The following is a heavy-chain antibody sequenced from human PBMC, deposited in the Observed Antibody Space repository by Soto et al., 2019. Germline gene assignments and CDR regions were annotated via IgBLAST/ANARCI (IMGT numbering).Heavy chain of an antibody. CDR3: VVAAPPYYFDY. Sequence: QVQLVQSGAEVKKPGASVKVSCKASGYTFTSYGISWVRQAPGQGLEWMGWMNAYNGNTNYAQKLQGRVTITTATSTSTAYMELRSLRSNDTAVYYCVVAAPPYYFDYWGQGNLVTVSS. CDR1: GYTFTSYG. CDR2: MNAYNGNT. D-gene: IGHD2-15*01. V-gene: IGHV1-18*01. J-gene: IGHJ4*02.